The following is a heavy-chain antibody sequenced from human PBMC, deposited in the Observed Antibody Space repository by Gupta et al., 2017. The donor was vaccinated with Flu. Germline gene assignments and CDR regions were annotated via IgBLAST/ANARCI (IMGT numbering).Heavy chain of an antibody. V-gene: IGHV3-33*01. CDR2: TWHDGTSD. Sequence: QIQLVESGGGVVQPGRSLRLSCAASGFIFNNYGIHWVRQAPGKGLEWVAVTWHDGTSDYYADSLKGRFTISRDNSKNTVYLQMNNLRVEDTAVYYCARVQGTPMITSPPGYWGQGTLVTVSS. J-gene: IGHJ4*02. D-gene: IGHD3-16*01. CDR1: GFIFNNYG. CDR3: ARVQGTPMITSPPGY.